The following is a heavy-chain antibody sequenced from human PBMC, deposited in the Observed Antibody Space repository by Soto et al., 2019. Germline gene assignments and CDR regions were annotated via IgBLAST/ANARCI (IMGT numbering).Heavy chain of an antibody. CDR1: GGSISSSSYY. V-gene: IGHV4-39*01. Sequence: PSETLSLTCTVSGGSISSSSYYWGWIRQPPGKGLEWIGSIYYSGSTYYNPSLKSRVTISVDTSKNQFPLKLSSVTAADTAVYYCARVITIFGVVMNCSDPWGQGTLVTVST. CDR2: IYYSGST. J-gene: IGHJ5*02. CDR3: ARVITIFGVVMNCSDP. D-gene: IGHD3-3*01.